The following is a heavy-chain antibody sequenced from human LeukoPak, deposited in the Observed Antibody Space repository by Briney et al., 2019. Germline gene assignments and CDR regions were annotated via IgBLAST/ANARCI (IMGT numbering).Heavy chain of an antibody. V-gene: IGHV1-18*01. D-gene: IGHD2-15*01. CDR2: ISAYNGNT. J-gene: IGHJ4*02. Sequence: GASVKVSCKASGYTFTNYGISWVRQAPGQGLEWMGWISAYNGNTNYAQKLQGRVTMTTDTSTSTAYMNLRSLRSDDTAVYYCAKATWGIAATYFDYWGQGTLVTVSS. CDR3: AKATWGIAATYFDY. CDR1: GYTFTNYG.